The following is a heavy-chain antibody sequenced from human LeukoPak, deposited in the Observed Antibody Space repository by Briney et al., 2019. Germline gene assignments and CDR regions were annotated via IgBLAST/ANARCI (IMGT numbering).Heavy chain of an antibody. Sequence: GASVKVSCKASGYTFTGYYMHWVRQAPGQGLEWMGWINPNSGGTNYAQKFQGRVTMTRDTSISTAYMELSRLRSDDTAVYYCARGRIVGAPRPAFDIWGQGTMVTVSS. CDR1: GYTFTGYY. D-gene: IGHD1-26*01. CDR3: ARGRIVGAPRPAFDI. CDR2: INPNSGGT. V-gene: IGHV1-2*02. J-gene: IGHJ3*02.